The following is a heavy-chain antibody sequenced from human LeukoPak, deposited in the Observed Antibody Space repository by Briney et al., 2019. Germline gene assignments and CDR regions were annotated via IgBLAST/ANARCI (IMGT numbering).Heavy chain of an antibody. J-gene: IGHJ5*02. Sequence: GKSLRLSCAASGFTFSTYWMHWVRQAPGKGLVWVSRISSDGTNTGYADSVKGRFTISRDNAKNTVYLQMNSLRAEDTAVYYCVRDGGNYWFDPWGQGTLVTVSS. CDR3: VRDGGNYWFDP. CDR1: GFTFSTYW. V-gene: IGHV3-74*01. D-gene: IGHD4-23*01. CDR2: ISSDGTNT.